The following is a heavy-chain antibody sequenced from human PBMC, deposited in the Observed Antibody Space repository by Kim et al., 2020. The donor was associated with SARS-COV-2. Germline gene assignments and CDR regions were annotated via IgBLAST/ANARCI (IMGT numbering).Heavy chain of an antibody. V-gene: IGHV5-10-1*01. CDR2: IDPSDYYT. CDR3: ASQEKPYYYDSSGYGTDAFDP. Sequence: GESLKISCKGSGYSLTSYWLTWVRQMPGKGLEWKGRIDPSDYYTNHSPPFQGHVNISAYKSNSTAYLQWSSLKTSNTDMYYCASQEKPYYYDSSGYGTDAFDPWGQGRMVTVSS. CDR1: GYSLTSYW. D-gene: IGHD3-22*01. J-gene: IGHJ3*01.